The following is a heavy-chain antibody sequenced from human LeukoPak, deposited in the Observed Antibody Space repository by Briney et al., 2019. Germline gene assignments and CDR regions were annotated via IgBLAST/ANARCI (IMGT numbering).Heavy chain of an antibody. Sequence: SSETLSLTCAVSGGSISSSNWWSWVRQPPGKGLEWIGEIIHSGRTNYNPSLKSRVTISVDTSKNQFSLKLSSVTAADTAVYYCARRTVRGVIKYWDQGSLVTVSS. V-gene: IGHV4-4*02. D-gene: IGHD3-10*01. J-gene: IGHJ4*02. CDR1: GGSISSSNW. CDR2: IIHSGRT. CDR3: ARRTVRGVIKY.